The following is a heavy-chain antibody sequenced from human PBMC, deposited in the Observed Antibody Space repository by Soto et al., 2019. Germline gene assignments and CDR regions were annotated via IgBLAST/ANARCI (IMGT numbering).Heavy chain of an antibody. CDR3: ARAAGTMIVVVNHFDY. V-gene: IGHV4-31*03. D-gene: IGHD3-22*01. Sequence: SETLSLTCTVSGGSISSGGYYWSWIRQHPGKGLEWIGYIYYSGSTYYNPSLKSRVTISVDTSKNQFSLKLSSVTAADTAVYYCARAAGTMIVVVNHFDYWGQGTLVTVPQ. J-gene: IGHJ4*02. CDR1: GGSISSGGYY. CDR2: IYYSGST.